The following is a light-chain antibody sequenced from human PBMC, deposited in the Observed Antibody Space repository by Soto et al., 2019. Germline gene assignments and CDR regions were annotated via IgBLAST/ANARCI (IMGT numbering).Light chain of an antibody. Sequence: QFVLTQPASVSGSPGQSITISCTGTSSDVGSYNYVSWYQQHPGKAPKLMIYQVSNRPSGVSNRFSGSKSGNTASLTISGLQAEDEADYYCSSYTSTTTPYVFGTGTKVTVL. CDR1: SSDVGSYNY. J-gene: IGLJ1*01. CDR2: QVS. V-gene: IGLV2-14*01. CDR3: SSYTSTTTPYV.